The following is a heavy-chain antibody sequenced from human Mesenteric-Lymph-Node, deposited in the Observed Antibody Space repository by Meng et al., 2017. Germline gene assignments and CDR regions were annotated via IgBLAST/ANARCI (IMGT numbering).Heavy chain of an antibody. CDR3: ARTNTPYLWRSFGLDY. Sequence: GESLKISCAASGFTFDDYGMSWVRQASGKGLEWVSGNNWNGGSTGYADSVKGRFTISRDNTKNSLYLQMNSLRAEDTAFYYCARTNTPYLWRSFGLDYWGQGTLVTVSS. CDR2: NNWNGGST. J-gene: IGHJ4*02. D-gene: IGHD3-16*01. CDR1: GFTFDDYG. V-gene: IGHV3-20*04.